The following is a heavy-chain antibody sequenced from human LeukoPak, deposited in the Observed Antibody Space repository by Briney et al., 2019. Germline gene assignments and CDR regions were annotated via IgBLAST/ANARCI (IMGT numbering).Heavy chain of an antibody. D-gene: IGHD3-10*01. CDR3: ANYGAGTYRFDP. CDR1: GGSFSGYY. CDR2: ICYSRTT. V-gene: IGHV4-31*11. Sequence: PSETLSLTCAVYGGSFSGYYWSWIRQHPGKGLEWIGYICYSRTTYYNPSLKSRVTISVDMSENQFSLKLSSVTAADTAVYYCANYGAGTYRFDPWGQGTLVTVSS. J-gene: IGHJ5*02.